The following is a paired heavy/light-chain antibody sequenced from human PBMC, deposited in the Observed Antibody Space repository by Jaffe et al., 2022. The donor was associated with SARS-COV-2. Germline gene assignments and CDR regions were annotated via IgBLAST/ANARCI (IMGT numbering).Light chain of an antibody. CDR3: STYTSSTTLVL. CDR2: EVS. J-gene: IGLJ2*01. V-gene: IGLV2-18*02. Sequence: QSALTQPPSVSGSPGQSVTISCTGTSSDVGSYNRVSWYQKSPGTAPKLIIYEVSNRPSGVPDRFSGSKSGNTASLTISGLQAEDEADYYCSTYTSSTTLVLFGGGTKLTVL. CDR1: SSDVGSYNR.
Heavy chain of an antibody. Sequence: QVQLVESGGGVVQPERSLRLSCAASGFSFSDYPMHWVRQAPGKGLEWVALISSDESQKFYTLSVKGRFTISRDNSKNSLYLHMTTLRPEDTATYYCAREIAFYPGSGSRYLGNAFDFWGQGTQVAVSS. CDR1: GFSFSDYP. CDR3: AREIAFYPGSGSRYLGNAFDF. CDR2: ISSDESQK. J-gene: IGHJ3*01. D-gene: IGHD3-10*01. V-gene: IGHV3-30*04.